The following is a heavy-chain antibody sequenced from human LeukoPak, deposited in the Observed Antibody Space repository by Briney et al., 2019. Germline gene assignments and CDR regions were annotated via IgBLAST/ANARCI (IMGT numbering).Heavy chain of an antibody. CDR1: GDTFSRYA. J-gene: IGHJ3*02. Sequence: SVKVSCKASGDTFSRYAISWVRQAPGQGLKWMGWIIPIFGTADYAQKFQGRVTMTADESTSTAYMELSSLRSEDTAVYYCARGRPYAFDIWGQGTMVTVSS. CDR2: IIPIFGTA. V-gene: IGHV1-69*13. CDR3: ARGRPYAFDI.